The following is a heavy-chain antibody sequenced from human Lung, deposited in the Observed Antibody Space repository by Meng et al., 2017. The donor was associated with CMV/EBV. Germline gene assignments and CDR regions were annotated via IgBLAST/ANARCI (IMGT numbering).Heavy chain of an antibody. Sequence: SXTXSLXCTISRASISSFYWSWIRQPPGKGLQWIGYVSDSGSAKYNPSLESRGTISRDRSRNQFYLNLNSVTAADTAMYFCARGTGTTQHYFDYWGQGMLVT. CDR3: ARGTGTTQHYFDY. J-gene: IGHJ4*02. CDR2: VSDSGSA. V-gene: IGHV4-59*01. CDR1: RASISSFY. D-gene: IGHD1-1*01.